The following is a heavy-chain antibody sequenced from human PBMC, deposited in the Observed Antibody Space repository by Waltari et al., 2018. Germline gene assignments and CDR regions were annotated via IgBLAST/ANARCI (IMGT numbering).Heavy chain of an antibody. Sequence: QVQLVQSGAEVKKPGASVKVSCKASGYTFTSYYMHWVRQAPGQGLEGMGKIKPRGGSTSYAQKFQGRVTMTRDTSTSTVYMELSSLRSEDTAVYYCAREKASAQQLVPDYWGQGTLVTISS. CDR1: GYTFTSYY. CDR2: IKPRGGST. CDR3: AREKASAQQLVPDY. J-gene: IGHJ4*02. D-gene: IGHD6-13*01. V-gene: IGHV1-46*01.